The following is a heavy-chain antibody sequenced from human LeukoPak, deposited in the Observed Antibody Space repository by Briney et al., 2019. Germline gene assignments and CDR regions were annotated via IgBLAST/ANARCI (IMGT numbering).Heavy chain of an antibody. CDR2: IYHSGST. Sequence: SETLSLTCTVSGSSISSSSYYWAWIRQPPGKGLEWIGEIYHSGSTNYNPSLKSRVTISVDKSKNQFSLKLSSVTAADTAVYYCARDSGSYYYFDYWGQGTLVTVSS. D-gene: IGHD1-26*01. J-gene: IGHJ4*02. CDR1: GSSISSSSYY. CDR3: ARDSGSYYYFDY. V-gene: IGHV4-39*07.